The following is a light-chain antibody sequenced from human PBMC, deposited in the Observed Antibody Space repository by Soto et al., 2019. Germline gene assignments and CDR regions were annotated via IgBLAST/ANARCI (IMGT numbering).Light chain of an antibody. V-gene: IGKV2-30*01. CDR2: KVS. J-gene: IGKJ2*01. CDR3: MQGTHWPYT. CDR1: QSLLYSDGDTY. Sequence: DVVMTQSPLSLPVTLGQPASISCRSSQSLLYSDGDTYLIWFHQRPGQSPRRLIYKVSDRASGVPDRFGGSGSVTDFTLKISRVEAEDVGVYYCMQGTHWPYTFGQGTNLEIK.